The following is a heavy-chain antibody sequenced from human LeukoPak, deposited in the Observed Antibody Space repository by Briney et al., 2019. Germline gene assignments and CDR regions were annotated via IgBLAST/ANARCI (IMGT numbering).Heavy chain of an antibody. J-gene: IGHJ4*02. CDR3: VRRARRGYSYGFDY. D-gene: IGHD5-18*01. Sequence: GGSLRLSCAASGFTFEDFGMSWVRQAPGKGLEWVSGINWNGDTLHYVDPVKGRFTISRDNANKSVYLQLNSLRTEDTALYYCVRRARRGYSYGFDYWGQGTLVIVPS. CDR1: GFTFEDFG. CDR2: INWNGDTL. V-gene: IGHV3-20*04.